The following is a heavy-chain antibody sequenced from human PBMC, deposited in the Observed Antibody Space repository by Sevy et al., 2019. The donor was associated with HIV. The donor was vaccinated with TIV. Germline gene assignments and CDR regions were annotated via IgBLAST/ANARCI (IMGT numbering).Heavy chain of an antibody. CDR1: GFTFSSYA. CDR2: ISGSGGST. J-gene: IGHJ4*02. CDR3: AKGGRYCSSTSCYYY. V-gene: IGHV3-23*01. Sequence: GGSLRLSCAASGFTFSSYAMSWVRQAPGKGLEWVSAISGSGGSTYYADSVKGRFTISRDNSKNTLYLQMNSLRAEDTAVYHCAKGGRYCSSTSCYYYWGQGTLVTVSS. D-gene: IGHD2-2*01.